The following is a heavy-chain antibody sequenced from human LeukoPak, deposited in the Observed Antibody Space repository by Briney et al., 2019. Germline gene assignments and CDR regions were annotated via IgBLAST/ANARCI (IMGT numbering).Heavy chain of an antibody. CDR2: ISSSGSTI. V-gene: IGHV3-48*03. D-gene: IGHD3-16*01. CDR3: ARDVYDYVWGSYSLDY. CDR1: GFTFSSYE. J-gene: IGHJ4*02. Sequence: TGGSLRLSCAASGFTFSSYEMNWVRQARGKGLEGVSYISSSGSTIYYADSVKGRFTISRDNAKNSLYLQMNSLRAEDTAVYYCARDVYDYVWGSYSLDYWGQGTLVTVSS.